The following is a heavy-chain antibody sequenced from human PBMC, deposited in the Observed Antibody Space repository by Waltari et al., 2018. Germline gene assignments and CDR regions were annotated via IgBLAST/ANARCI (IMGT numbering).Heavy chain of an antibody. CDR2: INPNSGGT. Sequence: QVRLVQSGAEVKRPGASVKVSCQGSGSTFTAYYLHWVRQAPGQGLEWMGWINPNSGGTSFAAKFQGRVTLTSDTSINTVYMELTRLKSDDTAVYYCARDPHITTTTGSHYWGQGTLVTVSS. J-gene: IGHJ4*02. V-gene: IGHV1-2*02. CDR1: GSTFTAYY. CDR3: ARDPHITTTTGSHY. D-gene: IGHD4-17*01.